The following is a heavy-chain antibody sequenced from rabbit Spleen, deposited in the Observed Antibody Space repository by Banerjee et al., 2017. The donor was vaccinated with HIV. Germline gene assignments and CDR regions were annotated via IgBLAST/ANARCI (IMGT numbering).Heavy chain of an antibody. V-gene: IGHV1S45*01. D-gene: IGHD4-1*01. CDR2: TAGGRSTFT. CDR3: VKDGRSLSSGWGGDL. J-gene: IGHJ4*01. CDR1: GFSFSSNDY. Sequence: EQLEESGGGLVQPEGSLTLTCKASGFSFSSNDYMCWVRQAPGKGLEWIACTAGGRSTFTYYASWAKGRFTISKTSSTTVTLQMTSLTAADTATYFCVKDGRSLSSGWGGDLWGPGTLVTVS.